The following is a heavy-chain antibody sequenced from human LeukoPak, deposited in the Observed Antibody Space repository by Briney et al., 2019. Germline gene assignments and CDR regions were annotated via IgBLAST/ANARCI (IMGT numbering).Heavy chain of an antibody. CDR3: ARDIVGATGDAFDI. J-gene: IGHJ3*02. Sequence: GGSLRLSCAASGFTFSSYWMHWVRQAPGKEPEWVSAVSSSSDYIYYADSVRGRFTISRDNAKNSLYLQMNSLRAEDTAVYYCARDIVGATGDAFDIWGQGTMVTVSS. CDR2: VSSSSDYI. V-gene: IGHV3-21*01. CDR1: GFTFSSYW. D-gene: IGHD1-26*01.